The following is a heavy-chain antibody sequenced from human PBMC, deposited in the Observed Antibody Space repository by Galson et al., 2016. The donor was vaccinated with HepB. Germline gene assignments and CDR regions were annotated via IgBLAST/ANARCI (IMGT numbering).Heavy chain of an antibody. V-gene: IGHV1-18*01. CDR3: ARDLGYSGYDLDY. CDR1: GYTFSNYG. D-gene: IGHD5-12*01. Sequence: SVKVSCKAPGYTFSNYGITWVRQAPGQGLDWMGWISAYNGNTKNAQKFQGRVTMTTDTSTTTDYMELRSLRYDDTAVYYCARDLGYSGYDLDYWGQGTLVTVSS. J-gene: IGHJ4*02. CDR2: ISAYNGNT.